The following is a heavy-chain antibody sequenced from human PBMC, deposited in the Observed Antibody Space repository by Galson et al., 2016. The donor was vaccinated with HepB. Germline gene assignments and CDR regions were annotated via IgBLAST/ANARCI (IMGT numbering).Heavy chain of an antibody. D-gene: IGHD3-10*01. CDR3: ARGSGGRENDYKYGIDV. J-gene: IGHJ6*02. Sequence: QSGAEVKKPGESLRISCKGSGYSFTSYWIGWVRQMPGKGLEWMGVIYPGDSDTRYSPSFQGQVTISVETSQNHLSLKLTSVTAADTAIYYCARGSGGRENDYKYGIDVWGQGTTVIVS. CDR2: IYPGDSDT. V-gene: IGHV5-51*03. CDR1: GYSFTSYW.